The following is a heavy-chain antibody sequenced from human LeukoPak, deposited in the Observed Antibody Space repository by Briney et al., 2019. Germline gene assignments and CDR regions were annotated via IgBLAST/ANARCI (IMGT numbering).Heavy chain of an antibody. V-gene: IGHV4-30-4*08. CDR1: GGSFSGYY. J-gene: IGHJ4*02. CDR2: IYYSGST. D-gene: IGHD1-26*01. Sequence: SETLSLTCAVYGGSFSGYYWSWLRQPPGKGLEWLGYIYYSGSTYYNPSLKSRVTISVDTSKNQFSLKLSSLTAADTAVYYCVRDSVGATRIDYWGQGTLVTVSS. CDR3: VRDSVGATRIDY.